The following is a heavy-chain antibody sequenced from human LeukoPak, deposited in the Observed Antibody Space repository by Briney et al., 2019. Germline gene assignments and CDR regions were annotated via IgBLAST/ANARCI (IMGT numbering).Heavy chain of an antibody. CDR2: IYYSGST. V-gene: IGHV4-59*08. J-gene: IGHJ6*02. Sequence: SETLSLTCTVSGGSISSYYWSWIRQPPGKGLEWIGYIYYSGSTNYNPPLKSRVTISVDTSKNQFSLKLSSVTAADTAVYYCARQRGYCSSTSCYAIDPSDYYYGMDVWGQGTTVTVSS. D-gene: IGHD2-2*01. CDR1: GGSISSYY. CDR3: ARQRGYCSSTSCYAIDPSDYYYGMDV.